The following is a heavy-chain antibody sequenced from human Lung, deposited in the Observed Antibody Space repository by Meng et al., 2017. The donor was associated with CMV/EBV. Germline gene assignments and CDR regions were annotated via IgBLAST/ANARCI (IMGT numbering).Heavy chain of an antibody. CDR2: IYYSGST. J-gene: IGHJ6*02. CDR1: GGPIRGYY. CDR3: ARGGYYDFWCGYSYYYYYGMDV. Sequence: SDTLSLXFPAPGGPIRGYYWSGIRQPPGKGLEWIGYIYYSGSTNYNPSLKSRVTISVDTSKNQFSLKLSSVTAADTAVYYCARGGYYDFWCGYSYYYYYGMDVWGQGTTVTVSS. D-gene: IGHD3-3*01. V-gene: IGHV4-59*01.